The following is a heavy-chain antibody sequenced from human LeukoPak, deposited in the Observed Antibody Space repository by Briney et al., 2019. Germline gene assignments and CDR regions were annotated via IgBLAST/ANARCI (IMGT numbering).Heavy chain of an antibody. CDR1: GFTFSSYW. J-gene: IGHJ4*02. D-gene: IGHD3-3*01. CDR2: INSDGSST. CDR3: ARGPGGYDFWSGYTPSGYFDY. V-gene: IGHV3-74*01. Sequence: GGSLRLSCAASGFTFSSYWIHWVRQAPGKGLVWVSRINSDGSSTSYADSVKGRFTISRDNAKNTLYLQMNSLRAEDTAVYYCARGPGGYDFWSGYTPSGYFDYWGQGTLVTVSS.